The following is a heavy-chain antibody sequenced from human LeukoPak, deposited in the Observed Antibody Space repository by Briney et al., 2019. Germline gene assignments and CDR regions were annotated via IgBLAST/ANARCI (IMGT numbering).Heavy chain of an antibody. CDR1: EGTFSSYA. D-gene: IGHD3-22*01. V-gene: IGHV1-69*01. J-gene: IGHJ4*02. CDR2: IIPIFGTA. CDR3: ARDLNAGYYYDSSGYSDY. Sequence: ASVKVSCKASEGTFSSYAISWVRQAPGQGLEWMGGIIPIFGTANYAQKFQGRVTITADESTSTAYMELSSLRSEDTAVYYCARDLNAGYYYDSSGYSDYWGQGTLVTVSS.